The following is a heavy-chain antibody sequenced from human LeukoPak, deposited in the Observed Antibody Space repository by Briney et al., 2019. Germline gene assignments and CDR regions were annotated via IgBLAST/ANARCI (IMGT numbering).Heavy chain of an antibody. CDR3: ARVTGYMIEDYFDY. Sequence: SETLSLTCSVSGYSISSGYYWGWIRQPPGKGLEWIGSIHYSGSTYYNPSLKSRVTISVDTSKNQFSLKLRSVTAADTAVYYCARVTGYMIEDYFDYWGQGILVPVSS. CDR1: GYSISSGYY. V-gene: IGHV4-38-2*02. D-gene: IGHD3-9*01. J-gene: IGHJ4*02. CDR2: IHYSGST.